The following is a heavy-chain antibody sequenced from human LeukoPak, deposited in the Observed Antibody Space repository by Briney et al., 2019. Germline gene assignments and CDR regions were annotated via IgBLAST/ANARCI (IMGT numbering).Heavy chain of an antibody. D-gene: IGHD5-18*01. CDR1: GGSISSSSYY. Sequence: SETLSLTCTVSGGSISSSSYYWGWIRQPPGKGLEWIGSIYYSGSTYYNPSLKSRVTISVDTSKNQFSLKLSSVTAADTAVYYCARSLRGYSYGWYYFDYWDQGTLVTVSS. J-gene: IGHJ4*02. V-gene: IGHV4-39*01. CDR3: ARSLRGYSYGWYYFDY. CDR2: IYYSGST.